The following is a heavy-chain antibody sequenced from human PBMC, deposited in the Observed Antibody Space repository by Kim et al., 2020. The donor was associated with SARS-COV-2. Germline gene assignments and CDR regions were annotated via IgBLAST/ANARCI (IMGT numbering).Heavy chain of an antibody. D-gene: IGHD2-21*02. CDR3: ARGVTY. Sequence: SNGITSYIDSVKGRFTISRDNSKNTMYLQMNKLGADDTALYFCARGVTYWGQGTLVTVSP. CDR2: SNGIT. J-gene: IGHJ4*02. V-gene: IGHV3-23*01.